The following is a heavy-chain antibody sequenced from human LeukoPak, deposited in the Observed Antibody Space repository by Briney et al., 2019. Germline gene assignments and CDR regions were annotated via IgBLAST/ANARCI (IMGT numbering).Heavy chain of an antibody. V-gene: IGHV1-2*06. CDR3: ARGQNKCLGH. CDR2: INPSGGGT. CDR1: GYTFTGYY. Sequence: GASVKVSCKVSGYTFTGYYLHWLRQAPGQGLEWMGRINPSGGGTNYAQKFQGRVTMTRDTSINTAYMDLSSLRSEDTAVYYCARGQNKCLGHWGQGTLVTVSS. D-gene: IGHD2/OR15-2a*01. J-gene: IGHJ4*02.